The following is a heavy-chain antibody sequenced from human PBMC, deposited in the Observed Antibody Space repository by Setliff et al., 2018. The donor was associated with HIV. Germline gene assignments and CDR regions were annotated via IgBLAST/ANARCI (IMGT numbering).Heavy chain of an antibody. CDR2: IYYSGST. CDR3: ARAGGSGSYYWFDP. D-gene: IGHD3-10*01. J-gene: IGHJ5*02. CDR1: GGSISSGDYF. V-gene: IGHV4-30-4*08. Sequence: TLSLTCTVSGGSISSGDYFWSWIRQPPGKGLEWIGYIYYSGSTYYNPSLKSRVTISVDTSKNQFSLKLSSVTAADTAVYYRARAGGSGSYYWFDPWGQGTLVTVSS.